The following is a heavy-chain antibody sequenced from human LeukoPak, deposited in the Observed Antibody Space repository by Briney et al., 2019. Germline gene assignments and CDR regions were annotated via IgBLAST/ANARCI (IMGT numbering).Heavy chain of an antibody. V-gene: IGHV4-61*02. Sequence: SETLSLTCTVSGGSISSGSYYWSWIRQPAGKGLEWIGRIYTSGSTNYNPSLKSRVTMSVDTSKNQFSLKLSSVTAADTAVYYCARDQSGSYYDAYYFDYWGQGALVTVSS. D-gene: IGHD1-26*01. CDR1: GGSISSGSYY. CDR3: ARDQSGSYYDAYYFDY. J-gene: IGHJ4*02. CDR2: IYTSGST.